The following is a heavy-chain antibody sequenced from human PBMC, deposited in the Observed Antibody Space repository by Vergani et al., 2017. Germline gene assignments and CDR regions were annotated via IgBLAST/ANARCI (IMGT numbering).Heavy chain of an antibody. V-gene: IGHV3-20*04. CDR1: GFTFDDYG. J-gene: IGHJ4*02. CDR3: ARDLLLTPVLDY. Sequence: EVQLVESGGGLVQPGRSLRLSCAASGFTFDDYGMSWVRQAPGKGLEWVSGINWNGGSTGYADSVKGRFTISRDNSKNTLYLQMNSLRAEDTAVYYCARDLLLTPVLDYWGQGTLVTVSS. CDR2: INWNGGST. D-gene: IGHD4-23*01.